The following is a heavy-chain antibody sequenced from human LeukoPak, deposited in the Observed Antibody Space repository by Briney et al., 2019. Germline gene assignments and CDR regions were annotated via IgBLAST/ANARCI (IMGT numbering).Heavy chain of an antibody. Sequence: GGSLRLSCAASGFTFSSYGMHWVRQAPGKGLEWVAVISYDGSNKNYADSVKDRFTISRDNSKNTLYLQMNSQRAEDTAVYYCAKDIRRSGVPGDYWGQGTLVTVSS. D-gene: IGHD3-3*01. CDR1: GFTFSSYG. V-gene: IGHV3-30*18. CDR2: ISYDGSNK. CDR3: AKDIRRSGVPGDY. J-gene: IGHJ4*02.